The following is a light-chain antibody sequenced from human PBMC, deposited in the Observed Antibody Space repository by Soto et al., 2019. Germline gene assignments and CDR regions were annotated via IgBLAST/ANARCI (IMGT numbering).Light chain of an antibody. Sequence: QSVLTQPASVSGSPGQSITISCTGTSSDIGGYNYVSWYQQHPGKAPKLMIYEVSSRPSGISYRVSGSKSANTASLTISGLQAEDEADYYCTSYTSSDTWVFGGGTKVTVL. CDR3: TSYTSSDTWV. CDR2: EVS. V-gene: IGLV2-14*01. J-gene: IGLJ3*02. CDR1: SSDIGGYNY.